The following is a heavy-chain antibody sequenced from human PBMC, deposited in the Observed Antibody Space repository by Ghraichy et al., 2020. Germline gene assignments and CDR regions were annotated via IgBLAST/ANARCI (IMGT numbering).Heavy chain of an antibody. J-gene: IGHJ4*02. V-gene: IGHV3-74*01. CDR1: GFTFSSYW. CDR3: ARIPDIAARPADY. Sequence: SLNISCAASGFTFSSYWMHWVRQAPGKGLVWVSRINSVGSSTTYADSVKGRFTISRDNAKNTLYLQMNSLRAEDTAVYYCARIPDIAARPADYWGQGTLVTVSS. CDR2: INSVGSST. D-gene: IGHD6-6*01.